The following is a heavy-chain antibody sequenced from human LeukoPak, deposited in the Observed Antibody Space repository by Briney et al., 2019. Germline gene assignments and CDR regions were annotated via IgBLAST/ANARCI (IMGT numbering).Heavy chain of an antibody. CDR2: MNPNSGNT. CDR3: ARLGDSSGYYGMDV. CDR1: GYTFTSYD. D-gene: IGHD3-22*01. Sequence: ASVKVSCKASGYTFTSYDINWVRQATGQGLERMGWMNPNSGNTGYAQKFQGRVTMTRSTSISTAYMELSSLRSEDTAVYYCARLGDSSGYYGMDVWGQGTTVTVSS. J-gene: IGHJ6*02. V-gene: IGHV1-8*01.